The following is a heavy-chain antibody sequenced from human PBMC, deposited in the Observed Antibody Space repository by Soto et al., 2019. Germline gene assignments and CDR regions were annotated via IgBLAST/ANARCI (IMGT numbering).Heavy chain of an antibody. J-gene: IGHJ5*02. CDR2: IIPLFGTA. CDR3: AINLGKNPASPFDA. Sequence: QVQLVQSGADVKKPGSSVKVSCQASGVTFSSETLGWVRQAPGQGLEWVGGIIPLFGTASYAQKFQGRVKITENKSTSTVYMELSRMRSDATAVYFGAINLGKNPASPFDAWGQGPLVTVSS. CDR1: GVTFSSET. D-gene: IGHD3-16*01. V-gene: IGHV1-69*06.